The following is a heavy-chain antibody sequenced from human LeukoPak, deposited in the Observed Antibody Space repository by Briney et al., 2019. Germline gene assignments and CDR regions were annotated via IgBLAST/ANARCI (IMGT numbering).Heavy chain of an antibody. CDR3: ASSIAAFFDY. Sequence: PSETLSLTCAVSGGSISSGSYYWSWTRQPAGKGLEWIGRIYTSGSTNYNPSLKSRVTISVDTSKNQFSLKLSSVTAADTAVYYCASSIAAFFDYWGQGTLVTVSS. CDR2: IYTSGST. J-gene: IGHJ4*02. CDR1: GGSISSGSYY. V-gene: IGHV4-61*02. D-gene: IGHD6-6*01.